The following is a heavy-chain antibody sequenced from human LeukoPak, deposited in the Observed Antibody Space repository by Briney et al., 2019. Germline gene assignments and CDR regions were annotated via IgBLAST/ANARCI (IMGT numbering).Heavy chain of an antibody. V-gene: IGHV3-7*01. CDR3: ARARGRDYYYYYMDV. Sequence: GGSLRLSCTASGFTYSSYWMSWVRQAPGKGLEWVANIKQDGSGKYYVDSVKGRFTISRDNAKNSLYPQMNSLRAEDTAVYYCARARGRDYYYYYMDVWGKGTTVTVSS. D-gene: IGHD3-10*01. CDR1: GFTYSSYW. CDR2: IKQDGSGK. J-gene: IGHJ6*03.